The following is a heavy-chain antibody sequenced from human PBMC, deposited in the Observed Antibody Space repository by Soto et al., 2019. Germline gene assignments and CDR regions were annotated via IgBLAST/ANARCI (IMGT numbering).Heavy chain of an antibody. D-gene: IGHD6-6*01. CDR2: IDPSDSYT. J-gene: IGHJ3*02. CDR3: ATPSPYSSSPRGAFDI. CDR1: GYSFTSYW. V-gene: IGHV5-10-1*01. Sequence: GESLKISCKGSGYSFTSYWISWVRQMPGKGLEWMGRIDPSDSYTNYSPSFQGHVTISADKSISTAYLQWSSLKASDTAMYYCATPSPYSSSPRGAFDIWGQGTMVTVSS.